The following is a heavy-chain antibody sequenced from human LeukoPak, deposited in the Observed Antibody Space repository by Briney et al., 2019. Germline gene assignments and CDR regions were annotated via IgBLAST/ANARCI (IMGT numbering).Heavy chain of an antibody. Sequence: SETLSLTCTVSGGSISSYYWSWIRQPPGKGLEWIGYIYYSGSTNCNPSLKSRVTISVDTSKNQFSLKLSSVTAADTAVYYCATSSPYYYYGMDAWGQGTTVTVSS. J-gene: IGHJ6*02. CDR1: GGSISSYY. CDR3: ATSSPYYYYGMDA. D-gene: IGHD6-6*01. CDR2: IYYSGST. V-gene: IGHV4-59*01.